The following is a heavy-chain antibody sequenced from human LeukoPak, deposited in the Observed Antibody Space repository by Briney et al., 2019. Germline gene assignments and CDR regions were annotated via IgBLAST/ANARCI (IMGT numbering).Heavy chain of an antibody. J-gene: IGHJ3*02. D-gene: IGHD2-2*01. CDR3: ARARLGYCSSTSCYLDAFDI. V-gene: IGHV3-11*01. CDR2: ISSSGSTI. Sequence: GGSQRLSCAASGFTFSDYYMSWVRQAPGKGLEWVSYISSSGSTIYYADSVKGRFTISRDNAKNSLYLQMNSLRAEDTAVYYCARARLGYCSSTSCYLDAFDIWGQGTMVTVSS. CDR1: GFTFSDYY.